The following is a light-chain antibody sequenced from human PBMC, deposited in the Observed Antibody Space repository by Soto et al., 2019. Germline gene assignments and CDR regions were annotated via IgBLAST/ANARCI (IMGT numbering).Light chain of an antibody. Sequence: DIQLTQSPSSLSTSVGDRVTITCRASQSIRYNLNWYQQKPRGAPKLLISAASRLQGGVPLRFSGSGSGTDFTLTISSLQPEDFATYYCQQSYSTPYTFGQGTSLEIK. CDR2: AAS. CDR3: QQSYSTPYT. J-gene: IGKJ2*01. CDR1: QSIRYN. V-gene: IGKV1-39*01.